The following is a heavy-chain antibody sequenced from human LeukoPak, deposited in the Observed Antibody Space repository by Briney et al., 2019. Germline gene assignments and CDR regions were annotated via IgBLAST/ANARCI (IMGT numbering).Heavy chain of an antibody. Sequence: PSETLSLTCTVSGGSISTYFWNWIRQPPGRGLEWIGHVFHDGSTNLNPSLKSRVTISVDTSKNQFSLNLRSVTAADTAVYYCARRPRAEPDTSPDNWFDPWGQGTLVTVSS. CDR2: VFHDGST. D-gene: IGHD1-14*01. CDR1: GGSISTYF. CDR3: ARRPRAEPDTSPDNWFDP. V-gene: IGHV4-59*08. J-gene: IGHJ5*02.